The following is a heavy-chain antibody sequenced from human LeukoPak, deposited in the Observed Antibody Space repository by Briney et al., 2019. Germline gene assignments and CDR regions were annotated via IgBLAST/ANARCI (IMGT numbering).Heavy chain of an antibody. CDR3: ARGRFGELYLDY. CDR1: GFSLSTSGVG. CDR2: IYWDDDK. V-gene: IGHV2-5*02. J-gene: IGHJ4*02. D-gene: IGHD3-10*01. Sequence: SGPTLVKPTQTLTLTCTFTGFSLSTSGVGVGWIRQPPGKALEWLALIYWDDDKRYSPSLKSRLTITKDTSKNQVVLTMTNMDPVDTATYYCARGRFGELYLDYWGQGTLVTVSS.